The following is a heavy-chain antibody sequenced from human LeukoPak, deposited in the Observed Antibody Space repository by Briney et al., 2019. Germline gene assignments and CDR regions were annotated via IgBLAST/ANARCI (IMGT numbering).Heavy chain of an antibody. J-gene: IGHJ4*02. CDR1: GGSFSGYY. D-gene: IGHD3-16*02. CDR3: AREIYDYVWGSYRYLDY. Sequence: SGTLSLTCAVYGGSFSGYYWSWIRQPPGKGLEWIGEINRSGSTNYNPSLKSRVTISVDTSKNQFSLKLSSVTAADTAVYYCAREIYDYVWGSYRYLDYWGQGTLVTVSS. V-gene: IGHV4-34*01. CDR2: INRSGST.